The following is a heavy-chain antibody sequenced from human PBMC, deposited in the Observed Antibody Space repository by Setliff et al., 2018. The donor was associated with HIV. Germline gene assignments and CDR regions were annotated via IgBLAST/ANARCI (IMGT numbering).Heavy chain of an antibody. Sequence: PSETLSLTCAVYGGSFSGYYWGWIRQPPGKGLEWIGSIYHSGTTYYNPSLKSRVTISLDTSKNQISLKLSSVTAADTAVYYCARGVVNWGSFHRAYSFDYWGQGTLVTVSS. CDR3: ARGVVNWGSFHRAYSFDY. CDR2: IYHSGTT. D-gene: IGHD7-27*01. V-gene: IGHV4-34*01. J-gene: IGHJ4*02. CDR1: GGSFSGYY.